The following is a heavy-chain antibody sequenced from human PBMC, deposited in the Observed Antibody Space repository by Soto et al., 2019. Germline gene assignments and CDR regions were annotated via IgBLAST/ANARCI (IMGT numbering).Heavy chain of an antibody. CDR3: ARGTEPNSSSWLRY. CDR1: GYTFTSYC. J-gene: IGHJ4*02. CDR2: ISAYNGNT. V-gene: IGHV1-18*01. Sequence: ASVKVSCKASGYTFTSYCISWVRQAPGQGLEWMGWISAYNGNTNYAQKLQGRVTMTTDTSTSTAYMELRSLRSDDTAVYYCARGTEPNSSSWLRYWGQGTLVTVSS. D-gene: IGHD6-13*01.